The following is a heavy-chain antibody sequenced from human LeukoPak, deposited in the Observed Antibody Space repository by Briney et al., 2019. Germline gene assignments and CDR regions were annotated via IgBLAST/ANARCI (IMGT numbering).Heavy chain of an antibody. J-gene: IGHJ4*02. CDR1: GYTFTGYY. CDR3: AREGAGYSGSELLDY. CDR2: ISPDSGGT. V-gene: IGHV1-2*02. D-gene: IGHD5-12*01. Sequence: ASVKVSCKASGYTFTGYYMHWVRQAPGQGLEWMGWISPDSGGTNYAQKFQGRVTMTRDTSISTAYMELSRLRSDDTAVYYCAREGAGYSGSELLDYWGQGTLVTVSS.